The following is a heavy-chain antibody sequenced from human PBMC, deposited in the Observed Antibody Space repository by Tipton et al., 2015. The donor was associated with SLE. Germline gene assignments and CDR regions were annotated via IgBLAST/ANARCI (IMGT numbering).Heavy chain of an antibody. CDR2: IGSKSGSV. CDR1: GYNFDDYA. V-gene: IGHV3-9*01. Sequence: RSLRLSCAASGYNFDDYAMHWVRPVPGKGLERVSGIGSKSGSVGHAGPVKGRFTISRDNAKSTLYLQMNSLRADDTAVYYCARERGYSNDWYGDAFEIWGQGTIVTVSS. D-gene: IGHD6-19*01. J-gene: IGHJ3*02. CDR3: ARERGYSNDWYGDAFEI.